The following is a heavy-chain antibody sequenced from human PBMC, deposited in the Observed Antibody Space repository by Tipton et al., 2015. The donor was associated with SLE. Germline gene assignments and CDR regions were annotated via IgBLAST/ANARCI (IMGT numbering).Heavy chain of an antibody. D-gene: IGHD2-15*01. Sequence: TLSLTCIVSGDSISSTSYYWGWIRQPPGKGLEWVGTVYYTGNTFYNPSLKSRVTISVDTSKNQFSLKLSSVTAADAAVYYCVKGDITSRSLDSWGQGTLVTVSS. CDR1: GDSISSTSYY. J-gene: IGHJ4*02. V-gene: IGHV4-39*07. CDR2: VYYTGNT. CDR3: VKGDITSRSLDS.